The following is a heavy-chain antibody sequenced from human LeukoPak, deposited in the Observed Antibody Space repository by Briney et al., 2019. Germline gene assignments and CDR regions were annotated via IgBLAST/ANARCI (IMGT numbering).Heavy chain of an antibody. CDR2: LIPNSGGT. J-gene: IGHJ6*02. D-gene: IGHD3-10*01. V-gene: IGHV1-2*02. CDR1: GYTFTGYY. CDR3: ARDDSGRLPERVACMDV. Sequence: ASVKVSCKPSGYTFTGYYMRWVRHAPGQGLGWMGWLIPNSGGTNYAQKFQGRVTMTRDTSISTAYMELRRLRSDDAAVYYCARDDSGRLPERVACMDVWGQGTTVTVSS.